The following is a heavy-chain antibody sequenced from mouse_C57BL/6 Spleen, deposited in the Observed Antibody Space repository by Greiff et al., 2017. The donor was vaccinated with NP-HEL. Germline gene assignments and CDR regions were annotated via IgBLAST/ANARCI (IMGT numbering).Heavy chain of an antibody. CDR3: AGSRYYYAMDY. D-gene: IGHD1-1*01. V-gene: IGHV5-6*01. CDR1: GFTFSSYG. CDR2: ISSGGSYT. J-gene: IGHJ4*01. Sequence: EVQRVESGGDLVKPGGSLKLSCAASGFTFSSYGMSWVRQTPDKRLEWVATISSGGSYTYYPDSVKGRFTISRDNAKNTLYLQMSSLKSEDTAMYYFAGSRYYYAMDYWGQGTSVTVSS.